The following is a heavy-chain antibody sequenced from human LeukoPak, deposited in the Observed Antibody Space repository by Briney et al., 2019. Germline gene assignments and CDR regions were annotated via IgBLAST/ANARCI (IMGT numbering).Heavy chain of an antibody. V-gene: IGHV4-4*07. CDR2: IYTSGST. CDR1: GDSISNYY. CDR3: AREGRDGYNYRALDY. D-gene: IGHD5-12*01. Sequence: SGTLSLTCIVSGDSISNYYWSWIRQPAGKGLEWIGRIYTSGSTNYNPSLKSRVTMSVDTSKNQFSLNLSSVTAADTAVYSCAREGRDGYNYRALDYWGQGTLVSVSS. J-gene: IGHJ4*02.